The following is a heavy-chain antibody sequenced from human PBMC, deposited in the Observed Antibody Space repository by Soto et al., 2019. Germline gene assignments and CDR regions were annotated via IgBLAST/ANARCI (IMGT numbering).Heavy chain of an antibody. J-gene: IGHJ4*02. CDR2: ISGSGGST. CDR1: GFTFTSYA. D-gene: IGHD5-12*01. CDR3: ARHSGYGVLGDY. V-gene: IGHV3-23*01. Sequence: EVQLLESGGGLVQPGGSLRLSCAASGFTFTSYAMSWVRQAPWKGLEWVSAISGSGGSTYYADSVKGRFTISRDNSKNTLYLQMNSLRAEDTAVYYCARHSGYGVLGDYWGQGTLVTVSS.